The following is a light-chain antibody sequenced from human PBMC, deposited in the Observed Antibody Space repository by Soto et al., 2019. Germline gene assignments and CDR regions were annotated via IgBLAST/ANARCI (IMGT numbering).Light chain of an antibody. Sequence: QRVTISCSGSSSSIGAGYDVHWYQQLPGTAPKLLIYGNSNRPSGVPDRFSGSRSGTSASLAITGLQAEDEADYYCQSYDSSLSGYVFGTGTKSPS. J-gene: IGLJ1*01. CDR3: QSYDSSLSGYV. CDR2: GNS. CDR1: SSSIGAGYD. V-gene: IGLV1-40*01.